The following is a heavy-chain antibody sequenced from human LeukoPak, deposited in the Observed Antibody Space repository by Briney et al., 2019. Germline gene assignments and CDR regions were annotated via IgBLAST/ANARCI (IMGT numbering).Heavy chain of an antibody. CDR2: IHSSGST. D-gene: IGHD4/OR15-4a*01. Sequence: SETLSLTCTVSGGSITSGRYYWTWIRQPAGKGLEWVGRIHSSGSTNYNPSLNSRVTVSADTSNNQFSLKLSSVTAADTAIYYCATSASSGSNYFDPWGQGILVTVSS. CDR3: ATSASSGSNYFDP. V-gene: IGHV4-61*02. CDR1: GGSITSGRYY. J-gene: IGHJ5*02.